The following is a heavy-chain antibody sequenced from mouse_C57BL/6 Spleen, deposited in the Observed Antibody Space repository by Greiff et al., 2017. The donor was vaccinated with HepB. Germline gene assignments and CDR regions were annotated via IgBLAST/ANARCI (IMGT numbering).Heavy chain of an antibody. CDR2: ISYDGSN. D-gene: IGHD1-1*01. V-gene: IGHV3-6*01. CDR3: ARDGYGSSYGFAY. CDR1: GYSITSGYY. J-gene: IGHJ3*01. Sequence: EVQLQQSGPGLVKPSQSLSLTCSVTGYSITSGYYWNWIRQFPGNQLEWMGYISYDGSNNYNPSLKNRISITRDTSKNQFFLKLNSVTTEDTATYYCARDGYGSSYGFAYWGQGTLVTVSA.